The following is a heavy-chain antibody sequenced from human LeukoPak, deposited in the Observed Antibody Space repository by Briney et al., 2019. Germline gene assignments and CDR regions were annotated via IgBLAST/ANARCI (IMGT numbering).Heavy chain of an antibody. CDR3: ASGYPFFVDY. J-gene: IGHJ4*02. V-gene: IGHV4-39*01. CDR2: IYYSGST. CDR1: GGSISSSSYY. D-gene: IGHD5-12*01. Sequence: SETLSLTCTVSGGSISSSSYYWGWIRQPPGKGLEWIGSIYYSGSTYYNPSLKSRVTISVDTSKNQFSLKLSSVTAADTAVFYCASGYPFFVDYWGQGTLVTVSS.